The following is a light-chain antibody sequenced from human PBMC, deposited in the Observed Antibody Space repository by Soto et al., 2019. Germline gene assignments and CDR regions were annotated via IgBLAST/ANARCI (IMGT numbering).Light chain of an antibody. Sequence: DIQLTQSPSSLSASVGDRVTITCRASQSISTCLNWYQQKVGTAPKLLIYAASSLQKGVPSRFSGSGSGTDFTLTISSLQPDDFATYYCQQSYSTPRTFGQGTKVEIK. J-gene: IGKJ2*02. CDR3: QQSYSTPRT. CDR2: AAS. V-gene: IGKV1-39*01. CDR1: QSISTC.